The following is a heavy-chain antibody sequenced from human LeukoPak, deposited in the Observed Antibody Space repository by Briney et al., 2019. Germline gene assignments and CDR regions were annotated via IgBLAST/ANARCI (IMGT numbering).Heavy chain of an antibody. D-gene: IGHD3-10*01. CDR1: GASITSLY. V-gene: IGHV4-59*08. J-gene: IGHJ3*02. Sequence: PSETLSLTCSVSGASITSLYWTWIRQPPGRGLEWIGFVSYSGGTNYNPSLKSRLYMSMDTSKTQFFLNLGSVTASDTAVYFCATSIGSKNAFHIWGRGTAVTVSS. CDR2: VSYSGGT. CDR3: ATSIGSKNAFHI.